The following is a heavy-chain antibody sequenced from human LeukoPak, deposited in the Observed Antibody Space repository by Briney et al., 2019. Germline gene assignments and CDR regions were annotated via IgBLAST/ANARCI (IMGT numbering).Heavy chain of an antibody. Sequence: ASVKVSCKASGGTFSSYAISWVRQAPGQGPEWMGRINPNSGGTNYAQKFQGRVTMTRDTSISTAYMELSRLRSDDTAVYYCARADGYNRNDAFDIWGQGTMVTVSS. CDR1: GGTFSSYA. V-gene: IGHV1-2*06. CDR2: INPNSGGT. CDR3: ARADGYNRNDAFDI. D-gene: IGHD5-24*01. J-gene: IGHJ3*02.